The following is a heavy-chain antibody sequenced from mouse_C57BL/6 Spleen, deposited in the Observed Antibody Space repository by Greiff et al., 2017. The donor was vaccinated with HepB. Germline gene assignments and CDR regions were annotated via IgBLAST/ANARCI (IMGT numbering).Heavy chain of an antibody. J-gene: IGHJ3*01. D-gene: IGHD3-2*02. Sequence: QVQLQQSGAELARPGASVKLSCKASGYTFTSYGISWVKQRTGQGLEWIGEIYPRSGNTYYNEKFKGKATLTAEKSSSTAYMELRSLTSEDSAVYFCARQDSSGASAWFAYWGQGTLVTVSA. CDR2: IYPRSGNT. V-gene: IGHV1-81*01. CDR3: ARQDSSGASAWFAY. CDR1: GYTFTSYG.